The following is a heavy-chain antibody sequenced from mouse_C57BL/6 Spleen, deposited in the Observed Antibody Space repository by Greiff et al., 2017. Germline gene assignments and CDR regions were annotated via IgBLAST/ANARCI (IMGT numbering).Heavy chain of an antibody. CDR3: ARGKLRSYAIDY. J-gene: IGHJ4*01. CDR1: GYSFTDYN. CDR2: IKPNYGTT. D-gene: IGHD1-1*01. V-gene: IGHV1-39*01. Sequence: VQLQQSGPELVKPGASVKISCKASGYSFTDYNMNWVKQSNRKSLEWIGVIKPNYGTTSYNQKFKGKATLTVDQSSSTAYMKLNSLTSEDAAVDYCARGKLRSYAIDYWGQGTTVTVSA.